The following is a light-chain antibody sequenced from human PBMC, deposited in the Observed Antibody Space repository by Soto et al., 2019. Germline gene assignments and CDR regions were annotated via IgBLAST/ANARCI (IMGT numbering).Light chain of an antibody. Sequence: EFVLTQSPGTLSLSPGERATLSCRASQSFGSTSLAWYQQKPGQSPRLLIYGASSRATGIPDRFSGSGSGPDFTLTISRLEPEDFAVYYCQQYGSSPSGRFGQGTKVEI. CDR3: QQYGSSPSGR. CDR1: QSFGSTS. CDR2: GAS. J-gene: IGKJ1*01. V-gene: IGKV3-20*01.